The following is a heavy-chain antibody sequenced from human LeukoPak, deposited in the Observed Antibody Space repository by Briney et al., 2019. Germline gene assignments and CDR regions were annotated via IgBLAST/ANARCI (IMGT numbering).Heavy chain of an antibody. D-gene: IGHD6-19*01. J-gene: IGHJ3*02. CDR2: IKEDGSEK. CDR1: GLTFSNYW. CDR3: ARKLRSSGWYSDCCAFDI. V-gene: IGHV3-7*03. Sequence: GGSLRLSCAASGLTFSNYWMTWVRQAPGKGLEWVADIKEDGSEKYYVDSVKGRFTISRDNAKNSLYLQMNSLRAEDTAVYYCARKLRSSGWYSDCCAFDIWGQGTMVTVSS.